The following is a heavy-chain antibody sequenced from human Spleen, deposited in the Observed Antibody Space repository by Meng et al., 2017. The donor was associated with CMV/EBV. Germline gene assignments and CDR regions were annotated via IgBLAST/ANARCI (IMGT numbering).Heavy chain of an antibody. V-gene: IGHV3-7*01. Sequence: GESLKISCAASGFTFSSYEMNWVRQAPGKGLEWVANIKQDGSEKYYVDSVKGRFTISRDCAKNSLYLQMNSLRAEDTAVYYCARGGGAHSSGWYTFGYWGQGTRVTVSS. D-gene: IGHD6-19*01. CDR1: GFTFSSYE. CDR2: IKQDGSEK. J-gene: IGHJ4*02. CDR3: ARGGGAHSSGWYTFGY.